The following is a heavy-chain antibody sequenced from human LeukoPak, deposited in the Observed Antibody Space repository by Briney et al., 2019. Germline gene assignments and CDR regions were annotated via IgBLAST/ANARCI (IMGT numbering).Heavy chain of an antibody. D-gene: IGHD3-10*01. CDR3: ARQSRSTLPGSPWYHLDY. Sequence: TSETLSLTCTVSGGSMSGYYWSWIRQPPGKGLEWIAYVYYSGSTNYNPSLKSRVTISVDTSKNQFSLKLNSVTAADTAVYYCARQSRSTLPGSPWYHLDYWGQGILVTVSS. J-gene: IGHJ4*02. CDR2: VYYSGST. CDR1: GGSMSGYY. V-gene: IGHV4-59*08.